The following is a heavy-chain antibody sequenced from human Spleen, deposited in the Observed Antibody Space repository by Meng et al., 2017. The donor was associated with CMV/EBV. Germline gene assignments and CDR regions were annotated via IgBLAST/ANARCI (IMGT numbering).Heavy chain of an antibody. D-gene: IGHD2-2*02. Sequence: SVKVSCKASGYTFTAHYFHWVRQAPGQGLEWMGGIIPIFATANYAQKFQGRVTITTDESTSTAYMELSSLRSEDTAVYYCARDRTGDCSSTSCYNYYYYYGMDVWGQGTTVTVSS. J-gene: IGHJ6*02. CDR1: GYTFTAHY. CDR2: IIPIFATA. CDR3: ARDRTGDCSSTSCYNYYYYYGMDV. V-gene: IGHV1-69*05.